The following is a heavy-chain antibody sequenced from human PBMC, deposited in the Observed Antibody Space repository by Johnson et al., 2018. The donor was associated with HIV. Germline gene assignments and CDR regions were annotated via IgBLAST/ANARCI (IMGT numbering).Heavy chain of an antibody. Sequence: MQLVESGGGLVQPGGSLRLSCAASGFTVSSNYITWVRQAPGKGLEWVSIIYSGGRTYHADSVKGRFTISRDNSKNTVFLQMDSLRGEDTAVYYCARDPGNGGRPFDAFDVWGQGTMVTVSS. CDR2: IYSGGRT. V-gene: IGHV3-66*02. D-gene: IGHD4-23*01. CDR1: GFTVSSNY. J-gene: IGHJ3*01. CDR3: ARDPGNGGRPFDAFDV.